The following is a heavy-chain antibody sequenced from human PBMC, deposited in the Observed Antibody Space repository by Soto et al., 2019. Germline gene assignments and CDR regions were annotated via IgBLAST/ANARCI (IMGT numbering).Heavy chain of an antibody. J-gene: IGHJ4*02. Sequence: SETLSLTCTVSGGSVTSGSYYWSWIRQPPGKGLEWIGNIYYSGSTNYNPSLKSRVTISVDTSKNQFALKMSSVTAADTAVYYCARDSPRSSWSIHYSSQATLVTVSS. D-gene: IGHD6-13*01. CDR2: IYYSGST. V-gene: IGHV4-61*01. CDR3: ARDSPRSSWSIHY. CDR1: GGSVTSGSYY.